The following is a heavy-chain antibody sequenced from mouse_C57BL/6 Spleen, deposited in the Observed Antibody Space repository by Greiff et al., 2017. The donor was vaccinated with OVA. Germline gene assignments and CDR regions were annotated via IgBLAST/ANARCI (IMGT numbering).Heavy chain of an antibody. D-gene: IGHD2-2*01. V-gene: IGHV1-59*01. J-gene: IGHJ4*01. Sequence: QVQLKESGAELVRPGTSVKLSCKASGYTFTSYWMHWVKQRPGQGLEWIGVIDPSDSYTNYNQKFKGKATLTVDTSSSTAYMQLSSLTSEDSAVYYCARPYYGYDVGYYAMDYWGQGTSVTVSS. CDR2: IDPSDSYT. CDR1: GYTFTSYW. CDR3: ARPYYGYDVGYYAMDY.